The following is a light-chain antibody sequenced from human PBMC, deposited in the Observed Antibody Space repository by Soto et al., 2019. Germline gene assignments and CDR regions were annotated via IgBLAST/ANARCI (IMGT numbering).Light chain of an antibody. CDR2: AAS. V-gene: IGKV1-8*01. CDR3: QQYYSYPYT. J-gene: IGKJ2*01. Sequence: AIRMTQSPSSLSAATGDRVTITCRASQGISSYLAWYQQKPGKAPKLLIYAASTLQSGVPSRFSGSGSGTDCTLNISCLQSEDFATYYCQQYYSYPYTVGQGTKLEIK. CDR1: QGISSY.